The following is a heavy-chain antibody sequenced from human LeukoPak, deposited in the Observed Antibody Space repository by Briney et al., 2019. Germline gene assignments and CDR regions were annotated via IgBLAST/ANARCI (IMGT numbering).Heavy chain of an antibody. CDR3: ARDRGIAAAGTGY. J-gene: IGHJ4*02. V-gene: IGHV1-46*01. CDR1: GYTFTSYY. D-gene: IGHD6-13*01. CDR2: INPSGGST. Sequence: ASVKVSCKASGYTFTSYYMHWVRQAPGQGLEWMGIINPSGGSTSYAQKFQGRVTIATDESTSTAYMELSSLRSEDTAVYYCARDRGIAAAGTGYWGQGTLVTVSS.